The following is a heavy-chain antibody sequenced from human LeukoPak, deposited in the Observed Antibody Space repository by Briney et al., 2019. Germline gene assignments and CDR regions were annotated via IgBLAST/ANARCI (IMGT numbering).Heavy chain of an antibody. CDR3: ARGDIDWLRSPGALYYFDY. V-gene: IGHV4-59*11. CDR2: SHINGGS. Sequence: SETLSLTCTVSGASITTHHWSWIRQSPGKGLEWIGYSHINGGSSYNPSLRSRVTISLDTSENHFSLRLNSVTAADTAVYFCARGDIDWLRSPGALYYFDYWGQGILVTVSS. J-gene: IGHJ4*02. CDR1: GASITTHH. D-gene: IGHD5-12*01.